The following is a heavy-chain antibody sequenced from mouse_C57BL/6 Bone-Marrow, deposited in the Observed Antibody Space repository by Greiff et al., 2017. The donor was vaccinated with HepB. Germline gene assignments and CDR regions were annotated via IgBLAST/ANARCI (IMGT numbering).Heavy chain of an antibody. V-gene: IGHV5-12*01. CDR2: ISNGGGST. Sequence: EVMLVESGGGLVQPGGSLKLSCAASGFTFSDYYMYWVRQTPEKRLEWVAYISNGGGSTYYPDTVKGRFTISRDNAKNTLYLQMSRLKSEDTAMYYCATLGGSGYTMDYWGQGTSVTVSS. D-gene: IGHD3-2*02. CDR3: ATLGGSGYTMDY. J-gene: IGHJ4*01. CDR1: GFTFSDYY.